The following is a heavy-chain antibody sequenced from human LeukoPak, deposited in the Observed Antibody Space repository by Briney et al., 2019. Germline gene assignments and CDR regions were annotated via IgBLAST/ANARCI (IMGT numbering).Heavy chain of an antibody. V-gene: IGHV4-39*07. D-gene: IGHD5-12*01. CDR3: ARDLRGYSGYGYAFDI. CDR2: IYYSGDT. J-gene: IGHJ3*02. CDR1: GGSISSSSHY. Sequence: SETLSLTCTVSGGSISSSSHYWGWIRQPPGKGLEWIGSIYYSGDTYYNPSLKNRVTILVDTSKNQFSLKLSSVTAADTAVYYCARDLRGYSGYGYAFDIWGQGTMVTVSS.